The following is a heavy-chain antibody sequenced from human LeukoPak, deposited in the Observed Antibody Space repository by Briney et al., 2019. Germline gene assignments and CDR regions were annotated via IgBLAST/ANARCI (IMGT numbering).Heavy chain of an antibody. CDR1: GGSISSYY. J-gene: IGHJ4*02. CDR2: IYYIGST. D-gene: IGHD2-15*01. V-gene: IGHV4-59*01. Sequence: SETLSLTCTVSGGSISSYYWSWIRQPPGKGLEWIGYIYYIGSTNYNPSLKSRVTISVDTSKNQFSLELSSVTAADTAVYYCARGYCSGGNCYYFDYWGQGTLVTVSS. CDR3: ARGYCSGGNCYYFDY.